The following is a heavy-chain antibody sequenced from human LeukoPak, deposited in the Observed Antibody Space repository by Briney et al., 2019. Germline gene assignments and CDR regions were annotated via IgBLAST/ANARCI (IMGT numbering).Heavy chain of an antibody. V-gene: IGHV4-59*01. CDR1: GGSISTYD. J-gene: IGHJ1*01. CDR3: ARGGWYPESFQH. D-gene: IGHD6-19*01. CDR2: IYYSGGI. Sequence: KASETLSLTCTVSGGSISTYDWNWIRQPPGKGLEWIGYIYYSGGITYNSSLRSRVTISVDTSKSQFSLKLSSVTAADTAVYYCARGGWYPESFQHWGQGALVTVSS.